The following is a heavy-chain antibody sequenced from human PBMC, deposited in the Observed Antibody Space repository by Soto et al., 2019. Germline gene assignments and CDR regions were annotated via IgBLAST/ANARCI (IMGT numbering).Heavy chain of an antibody. CDR1: GGSFSGCY. Sequence: PSETLSLTCAVYGGSFSGCYWSWIRQPPGKGLEWIGEINHSGSTNYNPSLKRRVTISVDTSKNQFSLKLSSVTAADTAVYYCASHAVTYGGKYYFDYWGQGTLVTVSS. D-gene: IGHD4-17*01. CDR2: INHSGST. CDR3: ASHAVTYGGKYYFDY. J-gene: IGHJ4*02. V-gene: IGHV4-34*01.